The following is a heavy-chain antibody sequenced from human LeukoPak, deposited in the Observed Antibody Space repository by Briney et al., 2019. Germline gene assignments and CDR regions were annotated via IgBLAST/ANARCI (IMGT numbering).Heavy chain of an antibody. CDR3: ARGSKYSSSWYGANWFDP. D-gene: IGHD6-13*01. V-gene: IGHV3-7*05. Sequence: GGSLRLSCAASGFTFSSYWMSWVRQAPGKGLEWVANIKQDGSEKYYVDSVKGRFTISRDNAKNSLYLQMNSLRAEDTAVYYCARGSKYSSSWYGANWFDPWGQGTLVTVSS. J-gene: IGHJ5*02. CDR1: GFTFSSYW. CDR2: IKQDGSEK.